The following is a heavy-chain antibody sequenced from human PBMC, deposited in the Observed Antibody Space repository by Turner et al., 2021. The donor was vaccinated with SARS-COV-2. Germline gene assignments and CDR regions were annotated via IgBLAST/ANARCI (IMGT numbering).Heavy chain of an antibody. CDR2: INHSGST. J-gene: IGHJ6*02. Sequence: QVQLQQWGAGLLKPSETLSPTCAVYGGSFSGYYWSWIRHPPGKGLEWIGEINHSGSTNYNPSLKSRVTIAVDTSKNQFSLKLSSVTAADTAVYYCARGIKGVLMSGSYYYYGMDVWGQGTTVTVSS. CDR3: ARGIKGVLMSGSYYYYGMDV. D-gene: IGHD1-26*01. V-gene: IGHV4-34*01. CDR1: GGSFSGYY.